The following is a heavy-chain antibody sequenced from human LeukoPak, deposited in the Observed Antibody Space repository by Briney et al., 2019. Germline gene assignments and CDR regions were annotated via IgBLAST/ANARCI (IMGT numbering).Heavy chain of an antibody. CDR2: VYSSGST. V-gene: IGHV4-59*12. CDR3: ARDNSDILTGYYRAFDY. D-gene: IGHD3-9*01. J-gene: IGHJ4*02. CDR1: GVSMSRFY. Sequence: SETLSLTCNVSGVSMSRFYWSWIRQPPGKGLEWIGYVYSSGSTSYNPSLKNRVSMSIDTSKNQFSLKLSSVTAADTAVYYCARDNSDILTGYYRAFDYWGQGTLVSVSS.